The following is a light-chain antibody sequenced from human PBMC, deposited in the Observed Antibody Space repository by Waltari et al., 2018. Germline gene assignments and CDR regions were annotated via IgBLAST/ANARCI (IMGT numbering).Light chain of an antibody. CDR1: GSNIGAGDD. CDR2: GNN. CDR3: QSYDRSLSVV. J-gene: IGLJ2*01. V-gene: IGLV1-40*01. Sequence: QSALTQPPSVSGAPGQRVTISCTGSGSNIGAGDDVHWYQQFPGTAPKLLLYGNNNRPSGVPARFSASKTGTSASLAITGLQAEDEADYYCQSYDRSLSVVFGGGTKLTVL.